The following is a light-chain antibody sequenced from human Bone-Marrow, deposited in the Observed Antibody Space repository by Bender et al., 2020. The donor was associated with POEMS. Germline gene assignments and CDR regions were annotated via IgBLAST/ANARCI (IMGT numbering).Light chain of an antibody. J-gene: IGLJ3*02. Sequence: LTQPPSASGTPGQRVTISCSGGSSNIGAHAVNWYQQRPGSSPTIVIYEDNQRPSGVPDRFSGSIDSSSNSASLTISGLKTEDEADYYCQSYDGNNWVFGGGTKVTVL. CDR1: SSNIGAHA. CDR3: QSYDGNNWV. V-gene: IGLV6-57*01. CDR2: EDN.